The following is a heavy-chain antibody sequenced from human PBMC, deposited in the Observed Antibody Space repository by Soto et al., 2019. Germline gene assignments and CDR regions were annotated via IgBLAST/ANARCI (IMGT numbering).Heavy chain of an antibody. Sequence: QITLKESGPTLVKPTQTLTLTCTFSGFSLSTSGVGVGWIRQPPGKALEWLALIYWDDDKRYSPSLKSRLTLTKDTSKNQVVLTMTNMDPVDTATYYCAHVNDFWSGNDAFDIWGQGTMVTVSS. CDR3: AHVNDFWSGNDAFDI. CDR1: GFSLSTSGVG. D-gene: IGHD3-3*01. CDR2: IYWDDDK. V-gene: IGHV2-5*02. J-gene: IGHJ3*02.